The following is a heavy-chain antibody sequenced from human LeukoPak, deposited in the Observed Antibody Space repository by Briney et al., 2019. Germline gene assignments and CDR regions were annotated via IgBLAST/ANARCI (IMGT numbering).Heavy chain of an antibody. Sequence: SETLSLTCTVSGGSISSGDYYWSWLRQPPGKGLEWIGYIYYSGSTYYNPSLKSRVTISVDTSKNQFSLKLSSVTAADTAVYYCASFQYSSSWYEYFQHWGQGTLVTVSS. D-gene: IGHD6-13*01. CDR3: ASFQYSSSWYEYFQH. CDR2: IYYSGST. V-gene: IGHV4-30-4*01. CDR1: GGSISSGDYY. J-gene: IGHJ1*01.